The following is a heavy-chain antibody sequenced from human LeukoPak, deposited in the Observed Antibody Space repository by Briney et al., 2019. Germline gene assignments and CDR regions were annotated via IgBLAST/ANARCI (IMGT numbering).Heavy chain of an antibody. V-gene: IGHV3-74*01. CDR2: IDADGTTI. D-gene: IGHD1-26*01. CDR1: GFTFSTYW. CDR3: TRDHSSWEQPIDY. Sequence: PGGSLRLSCAASGFTFSTYWMHWVRQAPGKGLVWVSRIDADGTTISYADSVEGRFTISRDNAKNTLYLQMNSLRAEDTAVYYCTRDHSSWEQPIDYWGQGTLVTVSS. J-gene: IGHJ4*02.